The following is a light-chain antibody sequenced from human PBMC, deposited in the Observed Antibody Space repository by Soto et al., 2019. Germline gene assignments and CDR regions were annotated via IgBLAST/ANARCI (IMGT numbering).Light chain of an antibody. CDR1: SSDVGTYKL. CDR3: CSYAGSNSYV. V-gene: IGLV2-23*01. J-gene: IGLJ1*01. CDR2: EGI. Sequence: QSALTQPASVSGSPGQSITISCTVTSSDVGTYKLVSWYQHHPGKAPKLMIYEGIKRPSGVSNRFSGSKSGNTASLTISGLQAEDEADYYCCSYAGSNSYVFGTGTKVTVL.